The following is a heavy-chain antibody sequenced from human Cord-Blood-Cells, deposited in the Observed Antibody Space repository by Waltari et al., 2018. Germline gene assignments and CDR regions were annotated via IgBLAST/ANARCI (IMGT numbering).Heavy chain of an antibody. D-gene: IGHD1-26*01. V-gene: IGHV3-30-3*01. J-gene: IGHJ4*02. CDR1: GFTFSSYA. CDR2: ISYDGSNK. Sequence: QVQLVESGGGVVQPGRSLRLSCAASGFTFSSYAMHWVRPAPGKGLEWVAVISYDGSNKYYADSVKGRFTISRDNSKNTLYLQMNSLRAEDTAVYYCARDPTKEENYFDYWGQGTLVTVSS. CDR3: ARDPTKEENYFDY.